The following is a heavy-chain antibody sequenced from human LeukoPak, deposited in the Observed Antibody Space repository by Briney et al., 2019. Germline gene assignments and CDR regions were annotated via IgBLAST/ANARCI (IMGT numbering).Heavy chain of an antibody. CDR2: IYSDNT. CDR3: ARPITFGGVIVGFDC. CDR1: GFTVSSNS. J-gene: IGHJ4*01. V-gene: IGHV3-53*01. D-gene: IGHD3-16*02. Sequence: GGSLRLSCTVSGFTVSSNSMSWVRQAPGKGLEWVSFIYSDNTHYSDSVKGRFTISRDNSKNTLYLQMNSLRAEDTAVYYCARPITFGGVIVGFDCWGHGTLVTVSS.